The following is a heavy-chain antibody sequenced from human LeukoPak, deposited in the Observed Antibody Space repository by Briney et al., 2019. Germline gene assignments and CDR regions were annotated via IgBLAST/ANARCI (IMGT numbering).Heavy chain of an antibody. CDR2: ISYDGSNK. J-gene: IGHJ4*02. D-gene: IGHD5-24*01. CDR1: GFTFSSYA. CDR3: ARERDGYNRAFDY. V-gene: IGHV3-30-3*01. Sequence: GGSLRLSCAASGFTFSSYAMHWVRQAPGKGLEWVAVISYDGSNKYYADSVKGRFTISRDNSKNTLYLQMNSLRAEDTAVYYCARERDGYNRAFDYWGQGTLVTVSS.